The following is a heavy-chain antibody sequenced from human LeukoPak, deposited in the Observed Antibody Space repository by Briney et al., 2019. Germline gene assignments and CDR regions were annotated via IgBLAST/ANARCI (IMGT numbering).Heavy chain of an antibody. D-gene: IGHD2-2*01. CDR2: IKADGSEK. J-gene: IGHJ4*02. CDR1: GFTFGTSW. Sequence: GGSLRLSCAASGFTFGTSWMDWVRQAPGKGLEWVANIKADGSEKYYVDSVKGRFTISRDNAKNSLYLQMNSLRAEDTGVYYCSSSLNYWGQGTLVTVSS. CDR3: SSSLNY. V-gene: IGHV3-7*01.